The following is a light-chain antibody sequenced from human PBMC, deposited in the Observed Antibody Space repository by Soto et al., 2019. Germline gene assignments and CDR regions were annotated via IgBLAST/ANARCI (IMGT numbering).Light chain of an antibody. CDR1: QTVRNNY. CDR2: DAS. V-gene: IGKV3-20*01. CDR3: QQFSSYPLT. J-gene: IGKJ4*01. Sequence: EFVLTQSPCTLSWSPGERATLSWGASQTVRNNYLAWYQQKPGQAPRLLIYDASSRATGIPDRFSGGGSGTDFTLTISRLEPEDFAVYYCQQFSSYPLTFGGGTKVDIK.